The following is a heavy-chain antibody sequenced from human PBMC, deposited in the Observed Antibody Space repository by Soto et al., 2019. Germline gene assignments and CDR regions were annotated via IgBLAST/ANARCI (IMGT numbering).Heavy chain of an antibody. J-gene: IGHJ4*02. CDR2: VSIGGST. Sequence: GGSLRLSCAASGFTFSSYAMGWVRQGPGKGLEWVAVVSIGGSTHYADPVRGRFTISRDNSKNTLSLQMNSLTAEDTAVYFCAKRRGAGGHFDYWGQGALVTVSS. CDR3: AKRRGAGGHFDY. V-gene: IGHV3-23*01. CDR1: GFTFSSYA. D-gene: IGHD2-15*01.